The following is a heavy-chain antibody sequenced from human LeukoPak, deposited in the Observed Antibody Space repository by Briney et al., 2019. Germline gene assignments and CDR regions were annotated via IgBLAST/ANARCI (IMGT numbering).Heavy chain of an antibody. Sequence: QPGGSLRLSCAASGFTFSNYKMNWVRQAPGKGLEWVSYISSSGSIIYYSDSVKGRFTISRDNAKNSLYLQMNSLRAEGTAVYYCARDFGYFWGQGTLVTVSS. D-gene: IGHD3-10*01. J-gene: IGHJ4*02. CDR3: ARDFGYF. CDR1: GFTFSNYK. V-gene: IGHV3-48*03. CDR2: ISSSGSII.